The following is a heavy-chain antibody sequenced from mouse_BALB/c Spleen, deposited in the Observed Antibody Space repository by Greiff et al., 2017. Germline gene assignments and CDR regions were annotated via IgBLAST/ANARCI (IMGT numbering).Heavy chain of an antibody. CDR3: ARGGYGFAY. Sequence: EVKVEESGGGLVQPGGSLRLSCATSGFTFTDYYMSWVRQPPGKALEWLGFIRNKANGYTTEYSASVKGRFTISRDNSQSILYLQMNTLRAEDSATYYCARGGYGFAYWGQGTLVTVSA. V-gene: IGHV7-3*02. CDR2: IRNKANGYTT. D-gene: IGHD1-1*01. J-gene: IGHJ3*01. CDR1: GFTFTDYY.